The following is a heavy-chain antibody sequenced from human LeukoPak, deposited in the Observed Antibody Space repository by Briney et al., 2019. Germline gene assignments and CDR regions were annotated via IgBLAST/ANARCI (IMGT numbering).Heavy chain of an antibody. V-gene: IGHV4-59*01. J-gene: IGHJ4*02. Sequence: SETLSLTCTVSGGSMSSYYWSWIRQPPGKGLEWIGYINYSENMDRDNTNYSPSLKSRVTMSLDMSRNQIILNLSSVTAADTAVYFCARDKQHSYGRYFDHWGQGTLVTVSS. CDR2: INYSENMDRDNT. CDR3: ARDKQHSYGRYFDH. CDR1: GGSMSSYY. D-gene: IGHD5-18*01.